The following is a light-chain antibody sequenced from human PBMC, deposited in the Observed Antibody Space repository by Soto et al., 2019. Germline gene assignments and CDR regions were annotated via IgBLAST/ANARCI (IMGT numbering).Light chain of an antibody. V-gene: IGLV1-40*01. CDR2: NNN. J-gene: IGLJ1*01. CDR1: SSNIGAGFD. CDR3: QSNGNSLHSYV. Sequence: QSVLTQPPSVSGAPGQRVTISCTGGSSNIGAGFDVHWYQQLPGTAPKLLIYNNNNRPSGVPDRFSGSKSGTSASLAITGLQAEDEADYYCQSNGNSLHSYVFGTGTKVTVL.